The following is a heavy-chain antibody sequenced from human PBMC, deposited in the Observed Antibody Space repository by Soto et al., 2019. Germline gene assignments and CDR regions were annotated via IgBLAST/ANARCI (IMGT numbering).Heavy chain of an antibody. Sequence: TLSLTCTVSGGSISSSSYYWGWIRQPPGKGLEWIGSIYYSGSTYYNPSLKSRVTISVDTSKNQFSLKLSSVTAADTAVYYCARHQVDILTGYSSGGFDYWGQGTLVTVSS. CDR2: IYYSGST. CDR3: ARHQVDILTGYSSGGFDY. V-gene: IGHV4-39*01. CDR1: GGSISSSSYY. D-gene: IGHD3-9*01. J-gene: IGHJ4*02.